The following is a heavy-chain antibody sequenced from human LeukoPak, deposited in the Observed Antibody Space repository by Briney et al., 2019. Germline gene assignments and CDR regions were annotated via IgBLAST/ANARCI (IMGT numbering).Heavy chain of an antibody. CDR2: ISNSGGST. V-gene: IGHV3-23*01. CDR1: GFTFTNYS. Sequence: PGGSLRLSCAASGFTFTNYSMNWVRQAPGKGLEWVSSISNSGGSTYYADSVKGRFTISRDNSKNTLYLQMNSLRAEDTAVYYCAEEGFDSWGQGTLVTVSS. CDR3: AEEGFDS. J-gene: IGHJ4*02.